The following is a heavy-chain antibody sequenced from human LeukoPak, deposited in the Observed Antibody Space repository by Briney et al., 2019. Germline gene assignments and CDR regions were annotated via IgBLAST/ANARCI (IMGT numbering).Heavy chain of an antibody. CDR3: AKEPGYYYYYMDV. CDR2: ISSTGMTT. D-gene: IGHD1-14*01. J-gene: IGHJ6*03. Sequence: PGGSLRLSCATSGFTLSDYYMSWIRQAPGKGLEWVSYISSTGMTTYYADSVKGRFTISRDNSKNTLYLQMNSLRAEDTAVYYCAKEPGYYYYYMDVWGKGTTVTVSS. V-gene: IGHV3-11*01. CDR1: GFTLSDYY.